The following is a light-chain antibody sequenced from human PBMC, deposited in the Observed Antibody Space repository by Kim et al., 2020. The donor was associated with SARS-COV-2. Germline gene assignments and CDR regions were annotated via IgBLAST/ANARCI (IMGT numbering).Light chain of an antibody. J-gene: IGKJ2*01. Sequence: DIQMTQSPSSLSASVGDRVTITCRASQDISNYLAWYQQKPGKVPKLLIYTASALQSGVPSRFSGSASGTDFTLTISSLQPEDVATYYCQKYNRAPYTFGQGTKLEI. CDR2: TAS. CDR3: QKYNRAPYT. CDR1: QDISNY. V-gene: IGKV1-27*01.